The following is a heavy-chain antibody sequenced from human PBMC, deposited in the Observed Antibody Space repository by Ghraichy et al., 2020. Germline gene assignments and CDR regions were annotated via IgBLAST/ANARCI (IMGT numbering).Heavy chain of an antibody. D-gene: IGHD2-2*01. J-gene: IGHJ4*02. CDR2: IWHDGSKT. CDR1: GFTFSNSA. V-gene: IGHV3-33*01. Sequence: GGSLRLSCAASGFTFSNSAMHWVRQAPGKGLEWVAVIWHDGSKTFYADAVKGRFTISRDNFENTLYLQVNSLRGEDTAVYYCARAGDLKYCISTSCYGVYYFDLWGQGTLVTVSS. CDR3: ARAGDLKYCISTSCYGVYYFDL.